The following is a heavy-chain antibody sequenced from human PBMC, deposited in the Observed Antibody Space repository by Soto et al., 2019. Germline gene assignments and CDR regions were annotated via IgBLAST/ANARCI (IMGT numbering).Heavy chain of an antibody. CDR2: IGTAGDT. D-gene: IGHD3-22*01. V-gene: IGHV3-13*01. CDR3: ARAANYYDSSGYYSFDY. Sequence: GGSLRLSCAASGCTFSSYDMHWVRQATGKGLEWVSAIGTAGDTYYPGSVKGRFTISRENAKNSLYLQMNSLRAGDTAVYYCARAANYYDSSGYYSFDYWGQGTLVTVSS. CDR1: GCTFSSYD. J-gene: IGHJ4*02.